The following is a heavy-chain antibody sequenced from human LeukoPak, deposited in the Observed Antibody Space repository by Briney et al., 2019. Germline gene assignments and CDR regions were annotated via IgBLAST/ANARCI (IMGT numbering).Heavy chain of an antibody. CDR1: GGSISSYY. CDR3: ARRGPDYYDSSGYYDYMDV. Sequence: SETLSLTCTVSGGSISSYYWTWIRQPPGNGLEWIGYIYYSGSTNYNPSLKSRVTISIDTSKNQFSLNLSSVTAADTAVYYCARRGPDYYDSSGYYDYMDVWGKGTAVTVSS. V-gene: IGHV4-59*08. CDR2: IYYSGST. J-gene: IGHJ6*03. D-gene: IGHD3-22*01.